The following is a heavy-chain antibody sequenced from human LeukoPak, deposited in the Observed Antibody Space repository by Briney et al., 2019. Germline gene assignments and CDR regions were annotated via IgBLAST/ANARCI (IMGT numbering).Heavy chain of an antibody. CDR2: INTNGGRT. V-gene: IGHV3-23*01. D-gene: IGHD1-26*01. J-gene: IGHJ4*02. CDR3: AKEFVPGRGSYYLFDY. Sequence: GSLEISLSAPGFTLKHHSGKLGRQAPGKGPELGSSINTNGGRTYYADSVKGRFTISRDNSKNTLYLQMNSLRAEDTAVYYCAKEFVPGRGSYYLFDYWGQGTLVTVSS. CDR1: GFTLKHHS.